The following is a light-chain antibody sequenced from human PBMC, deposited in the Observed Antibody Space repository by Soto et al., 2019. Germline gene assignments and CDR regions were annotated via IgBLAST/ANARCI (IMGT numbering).Light chain of an antibody. CDR1: NSNIGRNT. J-gene: IGLJ1*01. Sequence: QSALTQPPSASGTPGQRVTISCSGSNSNIGRNTVNWYQQLPGTAPKLLIYRNNQRPSGVPDRFSGSKSGTSASLAISGLQSDDESDYYCASWDDGLTGYVFGPGTKITV. CDR2: RNN. V-gene: IGLV1-44*01. CDR3: ASWDDGLTGYV.